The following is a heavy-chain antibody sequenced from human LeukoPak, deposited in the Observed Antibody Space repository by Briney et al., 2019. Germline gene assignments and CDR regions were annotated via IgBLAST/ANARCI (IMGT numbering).Heavy chain of an antibody. V-gene: IGHV3-30-3*01. D-gene: IGHD3-10*01. Sequence: GGSLRLSCAASGFTFSNYAMHWVRQAPGKGLEWVAVISYDGINKYYADSVKGRFTISRDSSKNTLYLQMNSLRPEDTAVYYCASAGAPGRNYAGLGYWGQGTLVTVSS. CDR2: ISYDGINK. J-gene: IGHJ4*02. CDR1: GFTFSNYA. CDR3: ASAGAPGRNYAGLGY.